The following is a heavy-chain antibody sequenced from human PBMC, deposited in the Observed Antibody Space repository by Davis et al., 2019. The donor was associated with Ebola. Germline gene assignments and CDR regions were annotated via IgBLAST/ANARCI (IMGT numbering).Heavy chain of an antibody. CDR3: ARDSSGWNWFDP. CDR1: GYTFTSYA. V-gene: IGHV1-3*01. Sequence: ASVKVSCKASGYTFTSYAMHWVRQAPGQRLEWMGWINAGNGNTKYSQKFQGRVTITRDTSASTAYMELSSLRSEDTAVYYCARDSSGWNWFDPWGQGTLVTVSS. J-gene: IGHJ5*02. D-gene: IGHD3-22*01. CDR2: INAGNGNT.